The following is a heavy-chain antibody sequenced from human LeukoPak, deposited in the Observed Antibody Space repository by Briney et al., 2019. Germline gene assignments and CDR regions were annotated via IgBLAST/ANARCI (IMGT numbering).Heavy chain of an antibody. V-gene: IGHV3-66*02. CDR1: GVTVSNNY. D-gene: IGHD4-17*01. CDR2: VWHDGRT. CDR3: AKRPSDYGDYVTYFDY. J-gene: IGHJ4*02. Sequence: GGSLRLSCAVSGVTVSNNYMAWVRQAPGKGLEWVSVVWHDGRTDYADSVKGRFTISSDNSKDTLYLQMNSLRDEDTAVYYCAKRPSDYGDYVTYFDYWGQGTLVTVSS.